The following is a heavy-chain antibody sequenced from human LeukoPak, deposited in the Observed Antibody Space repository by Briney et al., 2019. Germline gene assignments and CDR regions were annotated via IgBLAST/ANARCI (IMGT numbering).Heavy chain of an antibody. D-gene: IGHD2-15*01. CDR2: IYPGDSDT. V-gene: IGHV5-51*01. CDR1: GYSFSIYW. J-gene: IGHJ4*02. Sequence: GESLKISCKTSGYSFSIYWIGWVRQMPGKGPEWMGIIYPGDSDTRYSPSFQGQVTISADKSISTAYLQWSSLKASDTAMYYCARRSVVGAIPYYFDYWGQGTLVTVSS. CDR3: ARRSVVGAIPYYFDY.